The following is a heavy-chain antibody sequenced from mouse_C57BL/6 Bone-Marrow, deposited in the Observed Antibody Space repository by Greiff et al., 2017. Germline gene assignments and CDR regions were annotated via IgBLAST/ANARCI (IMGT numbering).Heavy chain of an antibody. CDR2: IYPGDGDT. D-gene: IGHD1-1*01. CDR1: GYAFSSSW. J-gene: IGHJ1*03. CDR3: AGITTVVATDYWYFDV. Sequence: VQRVESGPELVKPGASVKISCKASGYAFSSSWMNWVKQRPGKGLEWIGRIYPGDGDTNYNGKFKGKATLTADKSSSTAYMQLSSLTSEDSAVYFCAGITTVVATDYWYFDVWGTGTTVTVSS. V-gene: IGHV1-82*01.